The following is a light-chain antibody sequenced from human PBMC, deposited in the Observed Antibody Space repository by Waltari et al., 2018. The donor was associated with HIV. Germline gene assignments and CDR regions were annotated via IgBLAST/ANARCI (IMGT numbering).Light chain of an antibody. CDR2: GAS. CDR1: QSVSSN. Sequence: EIVMTQSPATLSVSPGARATLSCRASQSVSSNLAWYQQKPGQAPRLLIYGASTRATGIPARFSGSGSGTEFTLTISSLQSEDFAVYYCQQYNNWPSDTFGQGTKLEIK. V-gene: IGKV3-15*01. J-gene: IGKJ2*01. CDR3: QQYNNWPSDT.